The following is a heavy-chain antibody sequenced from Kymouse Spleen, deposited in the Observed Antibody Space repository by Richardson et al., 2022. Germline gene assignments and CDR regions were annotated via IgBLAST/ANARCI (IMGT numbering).Heavy chain of an antibody. CDR2: ISYDGSNK. J-gene: IGHJ4*02. CDR3: AKDTSLRYFDWLSLDY. D-gene: IGHD3-9*01. V-gene: IGHV3-30*18. Sequence: QVQLVESGGGVVQPGRSLRLSCAASGFTFSSYGMHWVRQAPGKGLEWVAVISYDGSNKYYADSVKGRFTISRDNSKNTLYLQMNSLRAEDTAVYYCAKDTSLRYFDWLSLDYWGQGTLVTVSS. CDR1: GFTFSSYG.